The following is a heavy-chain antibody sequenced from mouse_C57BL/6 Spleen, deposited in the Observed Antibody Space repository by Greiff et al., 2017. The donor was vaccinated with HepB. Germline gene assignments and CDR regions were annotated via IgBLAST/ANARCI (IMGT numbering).Heavy chain of an antibody. Sequence: DVKLQESGGGLVQPGGSLSLSCAASGFTFTDYYMSWVRQPPGKALEWLGFIRNKANGYTTEYSASVKGRFTISRDNSQSILYLQMNALRAEDSATYYCARSSTQFAYWGQGTLVTVSA. CDR1: GFTFTDYY. J-gene: IGHJ3*01. V-gene: IGHV7-3*01. CDR3: ARSSTQFAY. D-gene: IGHD2-1*01. CDR2: IRNKANGYTT.